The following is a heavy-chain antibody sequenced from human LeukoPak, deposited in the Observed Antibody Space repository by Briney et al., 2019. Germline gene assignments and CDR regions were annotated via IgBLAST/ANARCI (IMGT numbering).Heavy chain of an antibody. CDR3: ARHRRDGYNFDY. CDR1: GGSISSSNW. D-gene: IGHD5-24*01. J-gene: IGHJ4*02. Sequence: SETLSLTCAVSGGSISSSNWWSWVRQPPGKGLEWIGEIYHGGSTNYNPSLKSRVTISVDTSKNQFSLKLSSVTAADTAVYYCARHRRDGYNFDYWGQGTLVTVSS. V-gene: IGHV4-4*02. CDR2: IYHGGST.